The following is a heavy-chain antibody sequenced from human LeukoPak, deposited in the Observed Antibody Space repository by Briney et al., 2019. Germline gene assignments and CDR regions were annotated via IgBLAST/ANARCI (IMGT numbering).Heavy chain of an antibody. V-gene: IGHV4-4*07. CDR1: GGSINFYY. Sequence: SETLSLTCTVSGGSINFYYWSWIRQPAGKGLEWIGRIYSTGSTNYSPSLKSRVTMSVDKSKNQFSLKLTSVTAADTAIYYCARRNDFHIWGQGTMVTVSS. CDR2: IYSTGST. J-gene: IGHJ3*02. CDR3: ARRNDFHI.